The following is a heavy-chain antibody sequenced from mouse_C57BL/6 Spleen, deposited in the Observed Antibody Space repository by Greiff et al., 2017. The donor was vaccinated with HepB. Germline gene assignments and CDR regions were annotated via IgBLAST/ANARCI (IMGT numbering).Heavy chain of an antibody. D-gene: IGHD2-5*01. CDR1: GYAFSSYW. CDR3: ARGYYSNPYAMDY. Sequence: VQLQQSGAELVKPGASVKISCKASGYAFSSYWMNWVKQRPGKGLEWIGQIYPGDGDTNYNGKFKGKATLTADKSSSTAYMQLSSLTSEDSAVYFCARGYYSNPYAMDYWGQGTSVTVSS. J-gene: IGHJ4*01. CDR2: IYPGDGDT. V-gene: IGHV1-80*01.